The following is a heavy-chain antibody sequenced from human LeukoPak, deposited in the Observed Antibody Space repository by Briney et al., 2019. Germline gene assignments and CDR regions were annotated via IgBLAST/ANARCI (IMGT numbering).Heavy chain of an antibody. J-gene: IGHJ4*02. D-gene: IGHD6-19*01. CDR1: GDSISNYY. CDR2: IDTSGST. Sequence: PSETLSLTCTVSGDSISNYYWSWIRQPAEKGLEWVGHIDTSGSTNYNPSLKSRVTMSVDTSKNQFSLKLSSVAAADTAVYYCARTTGYYNSGWADFDYWGQGTLVTVSS. V-gene: IGHV4-4*07. CDR3: ARTTGYYNSGWADFDY.